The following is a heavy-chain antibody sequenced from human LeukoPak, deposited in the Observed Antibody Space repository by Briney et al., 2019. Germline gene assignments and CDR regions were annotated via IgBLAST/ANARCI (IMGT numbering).Heavy chain of an antibody. CDR2: ISAYNGNT. J-gene: IGHJ4*02. CDR1: GYTFSSFG. V-gene: IGHV1-18*01. D-gene: IGHD3-22*01. CDR3: ARSPLPYYYDSSGAFDY. Sequence: ASLQVSCTSAGYTFSSFGIIWVRQALGQGLGWVGWISAYNGNTNYAHQLQGRVPMTADNITSKVYMELSSLTSDGTSVYYCARSPLPYYYDSSGAFDYWGQGTTVTVSS.